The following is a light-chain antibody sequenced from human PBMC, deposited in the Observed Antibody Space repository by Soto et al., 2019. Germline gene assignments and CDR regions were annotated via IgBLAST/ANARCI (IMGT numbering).Light chain of an antibody. V-gene: IGLV2-14*03. J-gene: IGLJ2*01. Sequence: QSALTQPASVSGSPGQSITISCTGTSSDIGAYNYVSWYQQHPGKAPKLVIYDVTNRPSGVFNRFSASKSGNTASMTISGLQAEDKADYYCSSYTSSNTPVFGGGTKVTVL. CDR1: SSDIGAYNY. CDR2: DVT. CDR3: SSYTSSNTPV.